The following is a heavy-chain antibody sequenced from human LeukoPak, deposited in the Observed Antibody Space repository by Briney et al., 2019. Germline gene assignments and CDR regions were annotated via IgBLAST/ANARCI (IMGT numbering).Heavy chain of an antibody. D-gene: IGHD2-15*01. V-gene: IGHV3-30*04. CDR3: ARVGGLDSPIYYYMDV. CDR1: GFTFSSYA. J-gene: IGHJ6*03. Sequence: GGSLRLSCAASGFTFSSYAMHWVRQAPGKGLEWVAVISYDGSNKYYADSVKGRFTISRDNAKNSLYLQMNSLRAEDTAVYYCARVGGLDSPIYYYMDVWGKGTTVTVSS. CDR2: ISYDGSNK.